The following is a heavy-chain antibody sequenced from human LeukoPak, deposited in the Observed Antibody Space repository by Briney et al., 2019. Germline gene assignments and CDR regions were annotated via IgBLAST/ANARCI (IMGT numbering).Heavy chain of an antibody. Sequence: PSETLSLTCTVSGGSISSSSYYWGWIRQPLGKGLEWIGSIYYSGSTYYNPSLKSRVTISVDTSKNQFSLKLSSVTAADTAVYYCARLQTQQLVLDDWGQGTLVTVSS. CDR1: GGSISSSSYY. CDR3: ARLQTQQLVLDD. CDR2: IYYSGST. D-gene: IGHD6-13*01. V-gene: IGHV4-39*01. J-gene: IGHJ4*02.